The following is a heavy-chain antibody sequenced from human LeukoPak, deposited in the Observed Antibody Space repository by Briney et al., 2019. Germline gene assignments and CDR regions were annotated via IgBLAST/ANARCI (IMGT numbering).Heavy chain of an antibody. V-gene: IGHV3-21*01. CDR3: ARTPIAAAGTKLTDY. D-gene: IGHD6-13*01. J-gene: IGHJ4*02. Sequence: GGSLRLSCAASGFTFSSYSMNWVRQAPGKGLEWVSSISSSSSYIYYADSVKGRFTISRDNAKISLYLQMNSLRAEDTAVYYCARTPIAAAGTKLTDYWGQGTLVTVSS. CDR2: ISSSSSYI. CDR1: GFTFSSYS.